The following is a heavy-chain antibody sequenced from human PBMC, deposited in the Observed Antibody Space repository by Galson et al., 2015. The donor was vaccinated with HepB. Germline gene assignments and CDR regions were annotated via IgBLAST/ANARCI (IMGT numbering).Heavy chain of an antibody. CDR1: GFTFSSHW. CDR2: IDGDGTGT. J-gene: IGHJ4*02. CDR3: ARDQAHDY. V-gene: IGHV3-74*01. Sequence: SLRLSCAASGFTFSSHWMHWVRQAPGKGLVWVSRIDGDGTGTIYADSVKGRFTISRDNSKNTLYLQMNSLRAEDTAVYYCARDQAHDYWGQGTLVTVSS.